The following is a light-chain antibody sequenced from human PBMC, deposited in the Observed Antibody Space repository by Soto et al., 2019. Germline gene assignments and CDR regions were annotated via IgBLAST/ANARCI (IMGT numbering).Light chain of an antibody. CDR3: QQSYKTPHT. J-gene: IGKJ2*01. CDR1: QGVSTY. V-gene: IGKV1-39*01. Sequence: DIQMTQSPSSLSASVGDRVTITCRASQGVSTYLFWYQQTQGKPPKLLIYAASTLLSGVPSRFSGSGSGTNFTLTISSLQPEDFATYYCQQSYKTPHTFGQGTKLETK. CDR2: AAS.